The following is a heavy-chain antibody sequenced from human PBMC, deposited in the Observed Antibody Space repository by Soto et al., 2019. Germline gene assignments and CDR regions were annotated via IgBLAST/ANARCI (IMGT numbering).Heavy chain of an antibody. CDR2: ISAYNGNT. CDR1: GYTFTSYG. CDR3: ARDRLDSISWSKDQPSHPHPNEYFQH. Sequence: ASVKVSCKASGYTFTSYGISWVRQAPGQGLEWMGWISAYNGNTNYAQKLQGRVTMTTDTSTSTAYMELRSLRSDDTAVYYCARDRLDSISWSKDQPSHPHPNEYFQHCRQGTLVAFCS. J-gene: IGHJ1*01. V-gene: IGHV1-18*01. D-gene: IGHD6-13*01.